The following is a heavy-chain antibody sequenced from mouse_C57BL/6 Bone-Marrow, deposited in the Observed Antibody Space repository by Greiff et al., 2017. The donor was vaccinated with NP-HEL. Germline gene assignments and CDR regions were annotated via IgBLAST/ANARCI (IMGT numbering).Heavy chain of an antibody. CDR1: GYSFTGYF. Sequence: VQLQQSGPELVKPGDSVKISCKASGYSFTGYFMNWVMQSHGQSLEWIGRLNPYNGDTFYNQKFKGKATLTVDKSSSTAHMELRSLTSEDSAVYYCARGEDSWFAYWGQGTLVTVSA. CDR3: ARGEDSWFAY. CDR2: LNPYNGDT. J-gene: IGHJ3*01. V-gene: IGHV1-20*01.